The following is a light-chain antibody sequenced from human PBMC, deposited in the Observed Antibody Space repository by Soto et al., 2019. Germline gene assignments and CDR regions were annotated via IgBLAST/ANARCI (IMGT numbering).Light chain of an antibody. CDR3: SSYTSSSTPYYV. CDR1: SSDVGSYNY. Sequence: QSVLTQPASVSGSPGQSITISCTGTSSDVGSYNYVSWYQQHPGKAPKLMIYEVSDRPSGISSRFSGSKSGNTASLTISGLQAEDEADYYCSSYTSSSTPYYVFGTGTKVTVL. J-gene: IGLJ1*01. V-gene: IGLV2-14*01. CDR2: EVS.